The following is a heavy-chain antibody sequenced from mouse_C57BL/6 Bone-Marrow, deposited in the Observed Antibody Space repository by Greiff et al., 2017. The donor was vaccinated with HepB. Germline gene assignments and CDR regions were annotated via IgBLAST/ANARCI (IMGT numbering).Heavy chain of an antibody. CDR2: IHPNSGST. D-gene: IGHD2-2*01. Sequence: VQLKQPGAELVKPGASVKLSCKASGYTFTSYWMHWVKQRPGQGLEWIGMIHPNSGSTNYNEKFKSKATLTVDKSSSTAYMQLSSLTSEDSAVYYCARGNYGSAWFAYWGQGTLVTVSA. CDR1: GYTFTSYW. J-gene: IGHJ3*01. V-gene: IGHV1-64*01. CDR3: ARGNYGSAWFAY.